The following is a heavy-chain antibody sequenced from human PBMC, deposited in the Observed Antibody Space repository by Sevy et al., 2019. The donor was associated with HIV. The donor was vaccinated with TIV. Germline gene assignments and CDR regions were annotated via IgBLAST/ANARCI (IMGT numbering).Heavy chain of an antibody. CDR1: GFTFSSYA. Sequence: LSLTCAASGFTFSSYAMHWVRQAPGKGLEWVAVISYDGSNKYYADSVKGRFTISRDNSKNTLYLQMNSLRAEDTAVYYCARGELVTVDYWGQGTLVTVSS. V-gene: IGHV3-30*04. CDR3: ARGELVTVDY. CDR2: ISYDGSNK. J-gene: IGHJ4*02. D-gene: IGHD1-1*01.